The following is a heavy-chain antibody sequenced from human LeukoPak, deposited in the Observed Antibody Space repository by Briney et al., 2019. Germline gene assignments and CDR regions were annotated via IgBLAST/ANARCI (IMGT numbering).Heavy chain of an antibody. Sequence: SETLSLTCTVSGGSISSGGYYWSWLRQHPGKGLEWIGYIYYSGSTYYNPSLKTRVTISVDTSRNQFSLKLSSVTAADTAVYYCARVGEGYYDILTGYYKGLWFDYWGQGTLVTVSS. D-gene: IGHD3-9*01. CDR2: IYYSGST. V-gene: IGHV4-31*03. J-gene: IGHJ4*02. CDR3: ARVGEGYYDILTGYYKGLWFDY. CDR1: GGSISSGGYY.